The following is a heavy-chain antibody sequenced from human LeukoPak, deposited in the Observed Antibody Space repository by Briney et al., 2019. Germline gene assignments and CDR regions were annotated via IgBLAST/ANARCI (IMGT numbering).Heavy chain of an antibody. CDR3: ARVPSRLWSGYSPVIPRYYYYMDV. CDR2: INPNSGGT. CDR1: GYTFTDYY. Sequence: ASVKVSCKASGYTFTDYYMNWVRQAPGQGLEWMGWINPNSGGTNYAQKFQGRVTMTRDTSISTAYMELSRLSSVTAADTAVYYCARVPSRLWSGYSPVIPRYYYYMDVWGKGTTVTVSS. V-gene: IGHV1-2*02. D-gene: IGHD3-3*01. J-gene: IGHJ6*03.